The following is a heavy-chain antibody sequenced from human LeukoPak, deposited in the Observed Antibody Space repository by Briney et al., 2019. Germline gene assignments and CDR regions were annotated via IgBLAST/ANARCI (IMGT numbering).Heavy chain of an antibody. CDR1: GYTFTSYY. CDR2: INPSGGST. CDR3: ARDHGPYSSSSSYYYYYMDV. Sequence: ASVKVSCKASGYTFTSYYMHWVRQAPGQGLEWMGIINPSGGSTSYAQKFRGRVTMTRDMSTSTVYMELSSLRSEDTAVYYCARDHGPYSSSSSYYYYYMDVWGKGTTVTVSS. J-gene: IGHJ6*03. D-gene: IGHD6-13*01. V-gene: IGHV1-46*01.